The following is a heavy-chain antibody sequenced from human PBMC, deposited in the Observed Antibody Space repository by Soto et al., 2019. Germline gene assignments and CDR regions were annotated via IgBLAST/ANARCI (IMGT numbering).Heavy chain of an antibody. J-gene: IGHJ6*02. V-gene: IGHV4-59*01. D-gene: IGHD3-22*01. CDR2: IYYGGST. Sequence: SETLSLTCTVSGGSISSYYWSWIRQPPGKGLEWIGYIYYGGSTNYNPSLKSRVTISVDTSKNQFSLKLSSVTAADTAVYYCARADYDSSGYYDHYYYYGMDVWGQGTTVTVSS. CDR1: GGSISSYY. CDR3: ARADYDSSGYYDHYYYYGMDV.